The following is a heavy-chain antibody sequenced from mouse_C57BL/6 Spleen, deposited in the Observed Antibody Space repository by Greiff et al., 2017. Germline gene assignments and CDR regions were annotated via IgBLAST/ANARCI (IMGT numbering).Heavy chain of an antibody. J-gene: IGHJ4*01. Sequence: QVQLQQPGAELVKPGASVKMSCKASGYTFTSYWITWVKQRPGQGLEWIGDIYPGSGSTNYNEKFKSKATLTVDTSSSTAYMQLSSLTSEDSAVYYCARSYSNYLYYAMDYWGQGTSVTVSS. V-gene: IGHV1-55*01. CDR3: ARSYSNYLYYAMDY. CDR1: GYTFTSYW. D-gene: IGHD2-5*01. CDR2: IYPGSGST.